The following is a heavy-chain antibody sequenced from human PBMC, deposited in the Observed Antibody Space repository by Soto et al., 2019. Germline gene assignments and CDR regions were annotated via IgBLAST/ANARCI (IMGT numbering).Heavy chain of an antibody. V-gene: IGHV4-31*03. J-gene: IGHJ4*02. CDR2: ISYSGNT. D-gene: IGHD2-21*02. Sequence: QVQLQESGPGLVKPSETLSLTCTLSGGSINSGGYYWTWIRQHPGKGLEWIGYISYSGNTSYNPSLKRRLTISIYTQNQFSLKLSSVTAADTATYYCARQFCGGDCLPPLNLGQGTLVTVSS. CDR1: GGSINSGGYY. CDR3: ARQFCGGDCLPPLN.